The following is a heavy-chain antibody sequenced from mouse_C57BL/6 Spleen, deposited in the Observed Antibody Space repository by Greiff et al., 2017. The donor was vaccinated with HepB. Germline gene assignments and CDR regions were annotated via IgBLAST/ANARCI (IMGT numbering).Heavy chain of an antibody. Sequence: DVQLVESGGGLVKPGGSLKLSCAASGFTFSDYGMHWVRQAPEKGLEWVAYISSGSSTIYYADTVKGRFTISRDNAKNTLFLQMTSLRSEDTATYYCARRYYGSNWYFDVWGTGTTVTVSS. CDR2: ISSGSSTI. J-gene: IGHJ1*03. CDR1: GFTFSDYG. CDR3: ARRYYGSNWYFDV. D-gene: IGHD1-1*01. V-gene: IGHV5-17*01.